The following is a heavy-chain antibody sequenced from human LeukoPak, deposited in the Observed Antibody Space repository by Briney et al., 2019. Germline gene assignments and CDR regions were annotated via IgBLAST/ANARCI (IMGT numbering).Heavy chain of an antibody. V-gene: IGHV3-48*01. CDR3: ARDVLEWFYQGDGFDI. D-gene: IGHD3-3*01. Sequence: GGSLRLSCAASGFTFSSYSMNWVRQAPGKGLEWVSYISSSSSTIYYADSLKGRFTISRDNSKNTLYLQMNSLRAEDTAVYYCARDVLEWFYQGDGFDIWGQGTMVTVSS. J-gene: IGHJ3*02. CDR2: ISSSSSTI. CDR1: GFTFSSYS.